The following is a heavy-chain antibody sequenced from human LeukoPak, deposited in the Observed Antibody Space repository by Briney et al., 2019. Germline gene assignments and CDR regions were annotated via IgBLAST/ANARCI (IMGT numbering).Heavy chain of an antibody. D-gene: IGHD3-22*01. CDR2: ISAYNGNT. CDR3: ARDHQFPYYYDSSGYLPLDY. J-gene: IGHJ4*02. Sequence: ASVKVSCKASGYTFTSYGISWVRQAPEQGLEWMGWISAYNGNTNYAQKLQGRVTMTTDTSTSTAYMELRSLRSDDTAVYYCARDHQFPYYYDSSGYLPLDYWGQGTLVTVSS. V-gene: IGHV1-18*01. CDR1: GYTFTSYG.